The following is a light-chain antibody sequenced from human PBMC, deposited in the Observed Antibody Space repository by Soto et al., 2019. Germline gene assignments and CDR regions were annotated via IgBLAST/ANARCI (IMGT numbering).Light chain of an antibody. V-gene: IGKV3D-15*01. CDR2: GAS. CDR1: QSVSTL. CDR3: QQYHLWPPLT. Sequence: EIVMTQSPVTLSVSPGERATLSCRASQSVSTLLAWYQQKPGQAPRLLIYGASTRATGTPARFSGSGSGTEFPLTISSLQSEDFAVYYCQQYHLWPPLTFGQGTRLDNK. J-gene: IGKJ5*01.